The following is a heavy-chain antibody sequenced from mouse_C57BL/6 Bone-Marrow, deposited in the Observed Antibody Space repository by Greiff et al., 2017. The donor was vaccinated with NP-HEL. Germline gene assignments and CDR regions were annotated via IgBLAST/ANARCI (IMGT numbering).Heavy chain of an antibody. V-gene: IGHV1-42*01. CDR3: ARLDYYGSRFAY. J-gene: IGHJ3*01. CDR1: GYSFTGYY. Sequence: EVQLQQSGPELVKPGASVKISCKASGYSFTGYYMNWVKQSPEKSLEWIGEINPSTGGTTYNQKFKAKATLTVDKSSSTAYMQLKSLTSEDSAVYYCARLDYYGSRFAYWGQGTLVTVSA. CDR2: INPSTGGT. D-gene: IGHD1-1*01.